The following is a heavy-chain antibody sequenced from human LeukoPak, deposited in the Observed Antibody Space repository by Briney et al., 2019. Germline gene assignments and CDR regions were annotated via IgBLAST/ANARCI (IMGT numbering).Heavy chain of an antibody. CDR1: GFTVSSKY. CDR3: ASSMEVGPIYFDY. J-gene: IGHJ4*02. V-gene: IGHV3-66*01. Sequence: GGSLRLSCAASGFTVSSKYMSWVRQAPGKGLEWVSVIYSGGNTYYADSVKGRFTISRDNSKNTVNLQMNSLRAEDTAVYYCASSMEVGPIYFDYWGQGTLVTVSS. CDR2: IYSGGNT. D-gene: IGHD2-2*01.